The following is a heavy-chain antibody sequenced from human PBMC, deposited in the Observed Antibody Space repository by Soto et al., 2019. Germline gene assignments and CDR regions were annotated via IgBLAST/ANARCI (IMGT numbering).Heavy chain of an antibody. CDR3: ARRYGYAFDI. D-gene: IGHD4-17*01. Sequence: QVQLQESGPGLVKPSETLSLTCTVSGGSISSYYWSWIRQPPGKGLEWIGYIYYSGSTNYSPSLKSRVTISVDTSKNQFSLKLTSVTAADTAVYYCARRYGYAFDIWGQGTTVTVSS. V-gene: IGHV4-59*01. J-gene: IGHJ3*02. CDR2: IYYSGST. CDR1: GGSISSYY.